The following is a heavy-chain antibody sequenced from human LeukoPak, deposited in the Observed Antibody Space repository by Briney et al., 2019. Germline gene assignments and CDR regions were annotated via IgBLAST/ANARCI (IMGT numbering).Heavy chain of an antibody. CDR2: ICTDETTI. D-gene: IGHD2-2*01. Sequence: PGESLRLSCAASGFTFINYCMHWVRQPPGKGLVWVSQICTDETTIRSADSVKGRFTISRDNAKNTLYLQMSSLRVEDTAVYYCVRGVPVTPGIDYWGQGTLVTVSS. V-gene: IGHV3-74*01. CDR3: VRGVPVTPGIDY. J-gene: IGHJ4*02. CDR1: GFTFINYC.